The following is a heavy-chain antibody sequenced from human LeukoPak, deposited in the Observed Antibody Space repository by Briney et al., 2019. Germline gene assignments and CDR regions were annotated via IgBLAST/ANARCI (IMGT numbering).Heavy chain of an antibody. CDR1: GGSISSGSYY. V-gene: IGHV4-61*02. Sequence: PSQTLSLTCTVSGGSISSGSYYWSWIRRPAGKGLGWIGRIYTSGSTNYNPTLKSRVTISVDTSKNQFSLKLSSVTAADTAVYYCARGLYYDSSPGYFDYWGQGTLVTVSS. CDR2: IYTSGST. D-gene: IGHD3-22*01. J-gene: IGHJ4*02. CDR3: ARGLYYDSSPGYFDY.